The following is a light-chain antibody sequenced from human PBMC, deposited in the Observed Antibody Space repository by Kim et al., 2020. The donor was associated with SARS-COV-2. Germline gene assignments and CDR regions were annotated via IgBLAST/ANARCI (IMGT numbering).Light chain of an antibody. CDR2: RNY. Sequence: ELTQPPSASGTPGQRVTISCSGSSSNIGSNFVYWYQHLPGTAPKLLIYRNYERPSGVPDRFSGSRSGTSASLAISGLRSEDEADYYCAAWDDSLSGYVFGTGTKVTVL. CDR3: AAWDDSLSGYV. V-gene: IGLV1-47*01. J-gene: IGLJ1*01. CDR1: SSNIGSNF.